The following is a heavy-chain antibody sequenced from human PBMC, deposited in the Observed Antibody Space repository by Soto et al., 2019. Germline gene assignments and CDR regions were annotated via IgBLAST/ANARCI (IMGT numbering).Heavy chain of an antibody. CDR2: IIPIIGIA. CDR3: AMEYCSSTSCYRDY. D-gene: IGHD2-2*02. CDR1: GGTFSSYT. Sequence: QVQLVQSGAEVKKPGSSVKVSCKASGGTFSSYTISWGRQAPGQGLEWMGRIIPIIGIANYAQKFQGRVTITEDKSTSTAYMELSSLRSDDTAVDYSAMEYCSSTSCYRDYWGQGTLVTVSS. V-gene: IGHV1-69*02. J-gene: IGHJ4*02.